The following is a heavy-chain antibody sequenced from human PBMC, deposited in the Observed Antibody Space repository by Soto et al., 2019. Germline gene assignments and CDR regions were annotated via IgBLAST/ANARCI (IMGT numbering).Heavy chain of an antibody. V-gene: IGHV3-11*01. CDR1: GFTFSDYY. Sequence: QVQLVESGGGLVKPGGSLRLSCAASGFTFSDYYMSWIRQAPGKGLEWVSYISSSGSTIYYADSVKGRFTISRDNAKNSLYLQMNSLRAEDTAVYYCARSQDYYDSSGLPDSYYYYGMDVWGQGTTVTVSS. D-gene: IGHD3-22*01. CDR3: ARSQDYYDSSGLPDSYYYYGMDV. CDR2: ISSSGSTI. J-gene: IGHJ6*02.